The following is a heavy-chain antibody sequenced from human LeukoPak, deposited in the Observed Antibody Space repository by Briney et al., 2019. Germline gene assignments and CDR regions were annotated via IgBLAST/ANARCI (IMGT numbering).Heavy chain of an antibody. J-gene: IGHJ4*02. D-gene: IGHD6-13*01. CDR1: GGSISSYY. CDR2: ASDSGSS. V-gene: IGHV4-59*01. Sequence: SETLSLTCTVSGGSISSYYWSWIRQPPGKGLEWIGYASDSGSSNYNPSLKSRVTISVDTSKHQFSLKLSSVTAADTAVYYCASSSSWYRYFDYWGQGTLVTVSS. CDR3: ASSSSWYRYFDY.